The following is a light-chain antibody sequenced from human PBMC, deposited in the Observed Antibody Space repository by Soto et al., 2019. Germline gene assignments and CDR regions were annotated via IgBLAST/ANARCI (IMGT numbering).Light chain of an antibody. CDR2: DVI. V-gene: IGLV2-11*01. Sequence: QSALIQPRSVSGSPGQSVTISCTGTSSDVGVYKYVSWYRQHPGKAPKLMMYDVITRPSGVPDRFSGSKSGNTASLTISGLQAEDEADYYCCSYAGDYTFVFGSGTQLTVL. CDR3: CSYAGDYTFV. J-gene: IGLJ1*01. CDR1: SSDVGVYKY.